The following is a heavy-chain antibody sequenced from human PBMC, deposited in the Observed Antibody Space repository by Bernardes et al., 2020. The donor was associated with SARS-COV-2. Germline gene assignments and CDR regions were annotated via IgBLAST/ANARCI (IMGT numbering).Heavy chain of an antibody. CDR2: ISGSGGST. J-gene: IGHJ4*02. D-gene: IGHD3-10*01. CDR1: GFTFSNYA. CDR3: AKGSYGSGSYYSNDY. V-gene: IGHV3-23*01. Sequence: GWSLRLSCAASGFTFSNYAMSWVRQAPGKGLEWVSVISGSGGSTYYADSVKGRFTISRDNTKNTVYLQMNSLRAEDTAVYYCAKGSYGSGSYYSNDYWGQGTLVTVSS.